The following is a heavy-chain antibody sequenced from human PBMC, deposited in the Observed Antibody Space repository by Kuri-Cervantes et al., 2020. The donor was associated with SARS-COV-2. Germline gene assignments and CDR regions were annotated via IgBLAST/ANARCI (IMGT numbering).Heavy chain of an antibody. CDR3: ARELGDEGYYDFWSGTKYYYYYMDV. CDR1: GFTFTSSA. CDR2: IVVGSGNT. D-gene: IGHD3-3*01. V-gene: IGHV1-58*02. J-gene: IGHJ6*03. Sequence: SVKVSCKASGFTFTSSAMQWVRQARGQRLEWIGWIVVGSGNTNYAQKFQERVTITRDMSTSTAYMELSSLRSEDTAVYYCARELGDEGYYDFWSGTKYYYYYMDVWGKGTTVTVSS.